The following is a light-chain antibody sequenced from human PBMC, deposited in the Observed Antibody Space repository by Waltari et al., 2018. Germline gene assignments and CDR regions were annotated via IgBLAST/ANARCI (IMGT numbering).Light chain of an antibody. J-gene: IGKJ5*01. CDR1: QSVNRA. V-gene: IGKV3-11*01. CDR3: QLRSNWRIT. CDR2: DAS. Sequence: DIVLTQSPATLSLSPGDRVTLSCRASQSVNRALAWYQQKPGQAPRLLIYDASNRATGIPARFSGSGSGTDFTLTISSLEAEDFGVYYCQLRSNWRITFGQGTRLEIK.